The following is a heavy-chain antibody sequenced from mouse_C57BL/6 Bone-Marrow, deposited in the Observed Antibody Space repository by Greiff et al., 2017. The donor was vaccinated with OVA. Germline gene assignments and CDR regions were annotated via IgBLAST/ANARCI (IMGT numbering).Heavy chain of an antibody. J-gene: IGHJ3*01. CDR2: IYPRSGNT. Sequence: QVQLQQSGAELARPGASVKLSCKASGYTFTSYGISWVKQRTGQGLEWIGEIYPRSGNTYYNEKFKGKATLTADKSSSTAYMELRSLTSEDSAVYFCASKRDDPWFAYWGHGTLVTVSA. CDR1: GYTFTSYG. V-gene: IGHV1-81*01. CDR3: ASKRDDPWFAY.